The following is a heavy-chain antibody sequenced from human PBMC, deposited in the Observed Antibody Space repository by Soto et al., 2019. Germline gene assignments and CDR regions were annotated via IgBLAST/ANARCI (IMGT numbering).Heavy chain of an antibody. V-gene: IGHV3-33*01. CDR2: IWYDGSNK. CDR3: ARERGYSYAGPHYYGMDV. D-gene: IGHD5-18*01. J-gene: IGHJ6*02. Sequence: PGGSLRLSCAASGFTFSSYGMHWVRQAPGKGLEWVAVIWYDGSNKYYADSVKGRFTISRDNSKNTLYLQMNSLRAEDTAVYYSARERGYSYAGPHYYGMDVWGQGTTVTVSS. CDR1: GFTFSSYG.